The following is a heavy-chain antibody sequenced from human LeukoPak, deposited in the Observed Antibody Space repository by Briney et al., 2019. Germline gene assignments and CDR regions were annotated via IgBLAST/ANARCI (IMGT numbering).Heavy chain of an antibody. CDR3: VREGQTAWNDY. Sequence: ETLSLTCTVSGGSISSYYWSWVRQAPGKGLEWVAIIKQDASEKYYVDSVKGRFTISRDNAKNSLYVQMNSLRVEDTAVYYCVREGQTAWNDYWGQGTLVTVSS. V-gene: IGHV3-7*01. CDR1: GGSISSYY. D-gene: IGHD5-18*01. J-gene: IGHJ4*02. CDR2: IKQDASEK.